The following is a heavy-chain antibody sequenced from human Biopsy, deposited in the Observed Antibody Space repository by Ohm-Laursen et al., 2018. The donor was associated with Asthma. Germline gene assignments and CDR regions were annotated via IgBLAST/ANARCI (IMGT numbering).Heavy chain of an antibody. J-gene: IGHJ4*02. CDR2: IHHSGTS. V-gene: IGHV4-31*03. CDR1: GDSTTSGGCC. Sequence: SQTLSLTCTVSGDSTTSGGCCWNWIRQHPGKGLEWIGYIHHSGTSYFNPSLKSRVSFSRDTSKNQFSPRLSSVTAADTAMYYCARIPRRSGSYFVDYWGQGTLVTVSS. D-gene: IGHD3-22*01. CDR3: ARIPRRSGSYFVDY.